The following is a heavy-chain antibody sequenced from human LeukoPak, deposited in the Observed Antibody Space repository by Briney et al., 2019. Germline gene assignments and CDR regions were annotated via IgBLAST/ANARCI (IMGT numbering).Heavy chain of an antibody. D-gene: IGHD3-22*01. CDR2: ISGSGGST. CDR1: GFTFSNYA. J-gene: IGHJ4*02. Sequence: GASLRLSCAASGFTFSNYAMSWVRQAPGKGLEWVSAISGSGGSTYYAGSVKGRFTISRDNSKNTLYLQMNSLRAEDTAVYYCAKGKAYYYDASGQYFDYWGQGTLVTVSS. V-gene: IGHV3-23*01. CDR3: AKGKAYYYDASGQYFDY.